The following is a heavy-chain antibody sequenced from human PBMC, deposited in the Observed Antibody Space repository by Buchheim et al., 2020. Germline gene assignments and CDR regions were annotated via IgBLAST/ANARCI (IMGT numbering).Heavy chain of an antibody. CDR1: GGSVTSGGSVTSGSHY. J-gene: IGHJ5*02. V-gene: IGHV4-61*01. CDR3: AREVIMLTRFDP. Sequence: QVQLQESGPRLVKPSETLSLTCTVSGGSVTSGGSVTSGSHYWSWIRQSPGKGLEWIGYLYYSGTTNYNPSLKRRATISVDTSKNQFSLKLRSVTAADTAVYYCAREVIMLTRFDPWGQGTL. CDR2: LYYSGTT. D-gene: IGHD3-10*01.